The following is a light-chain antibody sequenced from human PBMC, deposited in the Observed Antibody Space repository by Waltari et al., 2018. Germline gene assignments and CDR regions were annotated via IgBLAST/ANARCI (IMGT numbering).Light chain of an antibody. CDR1: NIESKS. CDR3: LVWDNSGAYWV. J-gene: IGLJ3*02. CDR2: DTD. V-gene: IGLV3-21*01. Sequence: SYDLTQPRSLAVSPGQTATITCGGENIESKSVQWYQQKPPQAPLLVIHDTDDWPAGLPYRFSGSSSGNTATLTINGVEAGDEADYYCLVWDNSGAYWVFGGGTRLTVL.